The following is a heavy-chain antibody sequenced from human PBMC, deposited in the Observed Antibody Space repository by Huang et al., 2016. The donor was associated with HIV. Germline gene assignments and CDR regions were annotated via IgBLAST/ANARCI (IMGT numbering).Heavy chain of an antibody. V-gene: IGHV4-34*01. CDR1: GGSFSDYF. D-gene: IGHD3-10*01. CDR3: ARPKMTATPSDSSWSYFDF. CDR2: VNHRGSA. Sequence: QVRLEQWGPNLLKPSDTLSLKCAVYGGSFSDYFWTWIRQSPVKGLEWIGQVNHRGSANHNPSHRSRVPMSVDSSKNQFYLNLTSVTAADTAVYFCARPKMTATPSDSSWSYFDFWGRGTPVTVSS. J-gene: IGHJ4*02.